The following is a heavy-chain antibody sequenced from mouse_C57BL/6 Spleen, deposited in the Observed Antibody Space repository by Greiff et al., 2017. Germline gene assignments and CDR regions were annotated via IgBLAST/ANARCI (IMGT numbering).Heavy chain of an antibody. D-gene: IGHD1-1*01. CDR1: GYTFTDYY. CDR2: IFPGSGST. Sequence: QVQLQQSGPELVKPGASVKISCKASGYTFTDYYINWVKQRPGQGLEWIGWIFPGSGSTYYNEKFKGKATLTVDKSSSKAYMLLSSLTSEDSAVYFCARPVITTVVAEGAMDYWGQGTSVTVSS. J-gene: IGHJ4*01. V-gene: IGHV1-75*01. CDR3: ARPVITTVVAEGAMDY.